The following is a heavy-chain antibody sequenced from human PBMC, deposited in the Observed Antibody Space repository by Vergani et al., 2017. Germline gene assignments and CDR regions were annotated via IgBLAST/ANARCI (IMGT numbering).Heavy chain of an antibody. V-gene: IGHV3-30*18. CDR1: GFTFSSYA. CDR2: ISYDGSNK. J-gene: IGHJ4*02. D-gene: IGHD1-14*01. CDR3: AKAVLPRPDLFDY. Sequence: QVQLVESGGGVVQPGRSLRLSCAASGFTFSSYAMHWVRQAPGKGLEWVAVISYDGSNKYYADSVKGRFTISRDNSKNTLYLQMNSLRAEDTAGYYCAKAVLPRPDLFDYWGQGTLVTVSS.